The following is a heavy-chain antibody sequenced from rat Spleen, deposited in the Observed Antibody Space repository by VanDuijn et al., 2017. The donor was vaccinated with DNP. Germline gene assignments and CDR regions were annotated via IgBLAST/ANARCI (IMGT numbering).Heavy chain of an antibody. V-gene: IGHV6-6*01. Sequence: EVQVLESGGGLVQPGNSLKLSCATSGFTYSSAWMYWYRQFPEKRLEWVARIKPKSNNYATDYTDSVKGRFTISRDDSKSTIYLQMNNLKEEETAIYYCAWPSTWGQGVMVTVSS. CDR1: GFTYSSAW. J-gene: IGHJ2*01. D-gene: IGHD1-10*01. CDR2: IKPKSNNYAT. CDR3: AWPST.